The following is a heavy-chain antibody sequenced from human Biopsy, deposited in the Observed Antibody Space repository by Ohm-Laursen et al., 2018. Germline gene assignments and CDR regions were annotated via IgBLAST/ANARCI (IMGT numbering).Heavy chain of an antibody. CDR1: GFTFSDYY. CDR2: ISRSGRLL. Sequence: SLRLSCSASGFTFSDYYMSWARQAPGQGLECLSYISRSGRLLDTEDSVKGRFTISRDNAQNTLYLQMNSLRADDTAVYYCARDWGGDYGGNIDYYYFYGMDVWGQGTTVTVSS. V-gene: IGHV3-11*01. D-gene: IGHD4-23*01. J-gene: IGHJ6*02. CDR3: ARDWGGDYGGNIDYYYFYGMDV.